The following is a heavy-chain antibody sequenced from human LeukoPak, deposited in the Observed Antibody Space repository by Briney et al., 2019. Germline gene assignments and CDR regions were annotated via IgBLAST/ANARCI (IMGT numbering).Heavy chain of an antibody. D-gene: IGHD2-15*01. CDR2: IYYTGST. CDR3: ARHRCSGGSCYPMNWFDP. CDR1: GGSISSYY. V-gene: IGHV4-59*04. J-gene: IGHJ5*02. Sequence: SETLSLTCTVSGGSISSYYWSWIRQPPGKGLEWIGSIYYTGSTYYNPSLKSRVTISVDTSKNQFSLKLSSVTAADPAVYYCARHRCSGGSCYPMNWFDPWGQGTLVTVSS.